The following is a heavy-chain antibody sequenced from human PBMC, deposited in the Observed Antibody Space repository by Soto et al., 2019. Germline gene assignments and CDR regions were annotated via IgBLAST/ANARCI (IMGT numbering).Heavy chain of an antibody. CDR3: ARGGGGGLFEH. CDR1: GFPFSDYY. D-gene: IGHD2-21*01. J-gene: IGHJ4*02. Sequence: GGSLRLSCATSGFPFSDYYMSWIRQAPGKGLGWLSHISPKSTYRNYADSVKGRFTISRDNTKSSLFLQMNSLGVEDTAVYYCARGGGGGLFEHWGQGVLVTVSS. CDR2: ISPKSTYR. V-gene: IGHV3-11*06.